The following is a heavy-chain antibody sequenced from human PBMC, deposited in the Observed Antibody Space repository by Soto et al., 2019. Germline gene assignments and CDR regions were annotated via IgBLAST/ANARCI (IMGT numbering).Heavy chain of an antibody. D-gene: IGHD2-15*01. V-gene: IGHV1-2*04. Sequence: GASVKVSCKASGYTFTGYYMHWVRQAPLQGLEWMGWINPNSGGTNYAQKFQGWVTMTRDTSISTAYMELSRLRSDDTAVYYCAREGGYCSGVSCYHGMDVWGQGTTVTVSS. CDR3: AREGGYCSGVSCYHGMDV. CDR1: GYTFTGYY. CDR2: INPNSGGT. J-gene: IGHJ6*02.